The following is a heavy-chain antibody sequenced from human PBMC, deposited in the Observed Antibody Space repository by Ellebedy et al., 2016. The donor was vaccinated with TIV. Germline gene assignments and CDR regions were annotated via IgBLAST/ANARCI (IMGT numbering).Heavy chain of an antibody. CDR1: GFTVSSNY. D-gene: IGHD7-27*01. J-gene: IGHJ3*02. CDR2: INHSGST. V-gene: IGHV4-34*09. CDR3: AREWGYDAFDI. Sequence: SXAASGFTVSSNYMSWVRQAPGKGLEWIGEINHSGSTNYNPSLKSRVTISVDTSKNQFSLKLSSVTAADTAVYYCAREWGYDAFDIWGQGTMVTVSS.